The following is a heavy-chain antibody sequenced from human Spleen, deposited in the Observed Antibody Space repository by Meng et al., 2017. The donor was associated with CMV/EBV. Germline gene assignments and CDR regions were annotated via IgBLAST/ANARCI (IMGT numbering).Heavy chain of an antibody. CDR2: ISAYNANR. D-gene: IGHD6-6*01. CDR1: GYIFSSFG. CDR3: AREGRYSSSSVDY. V-gene: IGHV1-18*01. J-gene: IGHJ4*02. Sequence: ASVKVSCKASGYIFSSFGISWVRQAPGQGLEWMGWISAYNANRNYAQKLQGRVTMTTDTSTTTAYMELRSLRSDDTAVYYCAREGRYSSSSVDYWGQGTLVTVSS.